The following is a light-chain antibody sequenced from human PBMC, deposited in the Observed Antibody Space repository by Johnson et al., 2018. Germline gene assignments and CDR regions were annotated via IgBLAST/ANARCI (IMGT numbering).Light chain of an antibody. V-gene: IGLV1-51*02. J-gene: IGLJ1*01. CDR3: GTWDSSLSAGNV. Sequence: QSVLTQPPSVSAAPGQKVTISCSGSSSNIGNNYVSWYQQLPGTAPKLLIYETNTRPSGIPDRFSGSKSGTSATLGITALQTGDEADYYCGTWDSSLSAGNVFGTGTKVTVL. CDR2: ETN. CDR1: SSNIGNNY.